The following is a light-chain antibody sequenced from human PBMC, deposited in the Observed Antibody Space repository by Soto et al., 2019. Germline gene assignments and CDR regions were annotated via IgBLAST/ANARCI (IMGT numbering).Light chain of an antibody. Sequence: QSALTQPASVSGSPGQSITISCTGTSSDVGGYNYVSWYQQHPGKAPKLMIYEVSNRPSGVSNRSSGSKSGNTASLTISGLQAEDEADYYCSPYTSSTFYVFGTGTKVTVL. V-gene: IGLV2-14*01. CDR2: EVS. J-gene: IGLJ1*01. CDR3: SPYTSSTFYV. CDR1: SSDVGGYNY.